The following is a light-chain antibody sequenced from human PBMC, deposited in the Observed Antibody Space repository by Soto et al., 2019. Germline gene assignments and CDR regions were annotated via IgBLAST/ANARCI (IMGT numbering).Light chain of an antibody. CDR1: QSVSSY. CDR2: AAS. V-gene: IGKV3-20*01. CDR3: QQYGSSPLYT. Sequence: EIVLTQSPATLSLSPGERATLSCRASQSVSSYLAWYQQKPGQAPRLLIYAASSRATGIPDRFSGSGSGTDFTLTISRLEPEDFAVYYCQQYGSSPLYTFGQGTKLESK. J-gene: IGKJ2*01.